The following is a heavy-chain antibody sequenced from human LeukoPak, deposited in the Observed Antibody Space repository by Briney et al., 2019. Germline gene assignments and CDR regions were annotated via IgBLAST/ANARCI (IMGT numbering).Heavy chain of an antibody. CDR3: AGVVVPAAIWYAFDI. V-gene: IGHV4-4*07. CDR1: GGSISNYY. CDR2: IYTSGTT. Sequence: SETLSLTCTVSGGSISNYYWSWIRQPAGKGLEWIGRIYTSGTTNYNPSLKSRVTMSVDTSKNQFSLKLSSVTAADTAVYYCAGVVVPAAIWYAFDIWGQGTMVTVSS. D-gene: IGHD2-2*01. J-gene: IGHJ3*02.